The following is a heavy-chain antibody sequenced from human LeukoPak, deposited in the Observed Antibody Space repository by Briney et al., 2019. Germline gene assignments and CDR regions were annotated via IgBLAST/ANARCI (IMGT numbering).Heavy chain of an antibody. V-gene: IGHV4-59*01. D-gene: IGHD3-22*01. CDR3: ARSSGYYFFDY. CDR1: GGSISSYY. J-gene: IGHJ4*02. Sequence: PSETLSLTCTVSGGSISSYYWSWIRQPPAPGLERIGYIYYSGSTNYNPSLKSRVTISVDTSKNQFSLKLSSVTAADTAVYYCARSSGYYFFDYWGQGTLVTVSS. CDR2: IYYSGST.